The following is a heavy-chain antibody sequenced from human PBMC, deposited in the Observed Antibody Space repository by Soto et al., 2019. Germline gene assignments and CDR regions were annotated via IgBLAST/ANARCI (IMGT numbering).Heavy chain of an antibody. CDR3: ARERGTYMYFAY. CDR2: VNTYKGNT. V-gene: IGHV1-18*01. J-gene: IGHJ4*02. Sequence: QVQLVQSGAEVKKPGASVKVSCKASGYSFTDYGFTWVRQAPGQGLEWMGWVNTYKGNTNYAQKFQGRVTMTTDTSTSTAYMELRGLRSDDTALYYCARERGTYMYFAYWGQGTLVTVSS. CDR1: GYSFTDYG. D-gene: IGHD3-16*01.